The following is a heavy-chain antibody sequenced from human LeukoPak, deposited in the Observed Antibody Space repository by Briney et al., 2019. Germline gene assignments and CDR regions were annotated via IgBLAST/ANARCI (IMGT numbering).Heavy chain of an antibody. J-gene: IGHJ4*02. CDR3: VKGKDGYNAFDY. D-gene: IGHD5-12*01. Sequence: PGRSLRLSCAASGFTFDDYAMRWVRQAPGKGLEWVSGISWNRGLIGYADSVKGRFTISRDNAKNSLYLQMNSLRVEDTALYYCVKGKDGYNAFDYWGQGTLVTVSS. CDR2: ISWNRGLI. CDR1: GFTFDDYA. V-gene: IGHV3-9*01.